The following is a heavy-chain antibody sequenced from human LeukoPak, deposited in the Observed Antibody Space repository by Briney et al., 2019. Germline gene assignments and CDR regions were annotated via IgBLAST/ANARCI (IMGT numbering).Heavy chain of an antibody. CDR3: ARSKAHLSTSWYGNWFDP. V-gene: IGHV4-39*01. J-gene: IGHJ5*02. CDR1: GGSTTLSSYY. D-gene: IGHD2-2*01. Sequence: SETLSLTCSVSGGSTTLSSYYWAWIRQPPGTGLEWIGSIHYSGSTYYNPSLKSRVTISVDTSTHQFSLKLNSVTAADTAVYYCARSKAHLSTSWYGNWFDPWGQGTLVTVSS. CDR2: IHYSGST.